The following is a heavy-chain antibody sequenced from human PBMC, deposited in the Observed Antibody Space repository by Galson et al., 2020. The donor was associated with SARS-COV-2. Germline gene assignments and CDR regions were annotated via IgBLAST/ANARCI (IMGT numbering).Heavy chain of an antibody. V-gene: IGHV4-59*08. CDR2: VNYSGGRN. CDR1: GDSIDNYY. J-gene: IGHJ2*01. CDR3: ARLLDYWPWHFDL. D-gene: IGHD2-8*02. Sequence: SETLSLTCTVPGDSIDNYYWNWIRQAPGTGLEWIGYVNYSGGRNRYNPSLKSLVALSEATSKHQSSLRLTSVTAADTAVYCCARLLDYWPWHFDLWCRGTLVTV.